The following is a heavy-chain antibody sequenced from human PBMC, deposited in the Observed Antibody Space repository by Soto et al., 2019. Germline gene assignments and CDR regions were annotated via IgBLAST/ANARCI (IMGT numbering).Heavy chain of an antibody. D-gene: IGHD3-16*01. V-gene: IGHV3-74*01. J-gene: IGHJ6*02. CDR3: ARGDSRVWTYDYHGMDV. CDR2: SSSDGTMS. CDR1: GFTLSAYW. Sequence: EVQVVESGGGLVEPGGSLKLSCAGSGFTLSAYWMHWVRQAPGKGLVWISRSSSDGTMSDYADSVKGRFTISRDNAKSTVLLEMSSLRAEDTAVYYCARGDSRVWTYDYHGMDVRGQGTTVIFSS.